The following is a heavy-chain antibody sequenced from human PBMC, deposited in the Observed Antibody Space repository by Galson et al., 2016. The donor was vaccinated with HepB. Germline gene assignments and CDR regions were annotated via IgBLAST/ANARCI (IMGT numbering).Heavy chain of an antibody. D-gene: IGHD2-8*02. CDR2: TYYNSKWYN. CDR1: GDSVSSNSAA. V-gene: IGHV6-1*01. CDR3: ARLYWGLRAFDI. Sequence: CAISGDSVSSNSAAWNWIRQSPSRGLEWLGRTYYNSKWYNDYAASVKSRITIKPDTSKNQFSPQLNSVTPEDTAVYYCARLYWGLRAFDIWGQGTMVTVSS. J-gene: IGHJ3*02.